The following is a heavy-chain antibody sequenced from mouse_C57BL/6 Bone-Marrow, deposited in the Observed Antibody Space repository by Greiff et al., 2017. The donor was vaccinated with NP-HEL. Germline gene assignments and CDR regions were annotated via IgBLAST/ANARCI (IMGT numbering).Heavy chain of an antibody. CDR1: GFTFSDYS. V-gene: IGHV5-16*01. D-gene: IGHD2-4*01. CDR3: AREGGLRRRTYAIDN. CDR2: IYYDGSST. Sequence: VKLVESEGGLVQPGSSMKLSCTASGFTFSDYSMAWVRQVPEKGLEWVANIYYDGSSTYYLDSLKSRFIISRDNAKNILYLQMSSLKSEDTATYYCAREGGLRRRTYAIDNWDQGPSVTVTS. J-gene: IGHJ4*01.